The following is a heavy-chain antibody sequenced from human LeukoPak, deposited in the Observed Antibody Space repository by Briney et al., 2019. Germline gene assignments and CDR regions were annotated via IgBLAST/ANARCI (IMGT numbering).Heavy chain of an antibody. J-gene: IGHJ5*02. CDR2: IYYSGST. CDR3: ARHRRKFDWPMNWFDP. Sequence: SETLSLTCTVPGGSISSSSYYWGWIRQPPGKGLEWIGSIYYSGSTYYNPSLKSRVTISVDTSKNQFSLKLSSVTAADTAVYYCARHRRKFDWPMNWFDPWGQGTLVTVSS. V-gene: IGHV4-39*01. D-gene: IGHD3-9*01. CDR1: GGSISSSSYY.